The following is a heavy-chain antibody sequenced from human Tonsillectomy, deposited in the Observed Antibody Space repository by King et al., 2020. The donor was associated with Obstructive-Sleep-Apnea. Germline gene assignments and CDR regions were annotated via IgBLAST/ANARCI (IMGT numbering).Heavy chain of an antibody. CDR2: IWYDGRNK. CDR3: ARGGGIGAHPDY. Sequence: VQLVESGGGVVQPGRSLRLSCAASGFSVSSFGMHWVRQAPGKGLEWVAVIWYDGRNKYYADSVEGRFTISRDNSKNELYLQMSSLRAADTAIYYCARGGGIGAHPDYWGQGTLVTVSS. D-gene: IGHD6-6*01. CDR1: GFSVSSFG. V-gene: IGHV3-33*01. J-gene: IGHJ4*02.